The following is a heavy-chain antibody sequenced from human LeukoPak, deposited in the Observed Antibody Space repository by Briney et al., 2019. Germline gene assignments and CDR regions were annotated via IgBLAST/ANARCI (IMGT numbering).Heavy chain of an antibody. CDR3: AKGKYYSG. CDR1: GFTFSSYA. CDR2: ISGSVGST. V-gene: IGHV3-23*01. J-gene: IGHJ4*02. D-gene: IGHD3-10*01. Sequence: GGSLRLSCAASGFTFSSYAMSWVRQAPGKGLEWVSAISGSVGSTYYADSVKGRFTLSRDNGNNSLYLQMNSVRAEDTAISYCAKGKYYSGWGQGTLVIVSS.